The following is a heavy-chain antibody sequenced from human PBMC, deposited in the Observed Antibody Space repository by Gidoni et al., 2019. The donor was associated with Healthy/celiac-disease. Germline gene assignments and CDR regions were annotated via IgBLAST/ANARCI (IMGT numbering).Heavy chain of an antibody. CDR1: GFPFSSDS. V-gene: IGHV3-21*01. D-gene: IGHD5-12*01. J-gene: IGHJ4*02. Sequence: EVQLVESGGCLVKPGGSLGLSCAASGFPFSSDSMNGVRQAPGKGLEWVSSISSSSSYIYYADSVKGRFTISRDNAKNSLYLQMNSLRAEDTAVYYCARDLVEMATISFGYWGQGTLVTVSS. CDR3: ARDLVEMATISFGY. CDR2: ISSSSSYI.